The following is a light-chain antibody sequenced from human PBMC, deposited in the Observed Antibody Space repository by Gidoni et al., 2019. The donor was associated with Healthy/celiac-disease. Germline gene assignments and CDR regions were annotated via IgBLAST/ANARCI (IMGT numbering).Light chain of an antibody. CDR3: QQYNNWPFT. J-gene: IGKJ3*01. CDR2: GAS. V-gene: IGKV3-15*01. CDR1: QSVSSN. Sequence: EIVMTQSPATLSVSPGERATISCRASQSVSSNLAWYQQKPGQAPMLLIYGASTRATGIPARFSGSGSGTEFTLTISSLQSEDFAVYYCQQYNNWPFTFXPXTKVDIK.